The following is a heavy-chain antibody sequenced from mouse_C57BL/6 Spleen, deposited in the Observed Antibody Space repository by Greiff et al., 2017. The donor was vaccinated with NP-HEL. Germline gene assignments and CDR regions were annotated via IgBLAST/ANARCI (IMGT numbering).Heavy chain of an antibody. J-gene: IGHJ1*03. CDR1: GYAFSSSW. Sequence: VQLQQSGPELVKPGASVKISCKASGYAFSSSWMNWVKQRPGKGLEWIGRIYPGDGDTNYNGKFKGKATLTADKSSSTAYMQLSSLTSEDSAVYFCARGSYDWYFDVWGTGTTVTVSS. CDR3: ARGSYDWYFDV. D-gene: IGHD2-12*01. CDR2: IYPGDGDT. V-gene: IGHV1-82*01.